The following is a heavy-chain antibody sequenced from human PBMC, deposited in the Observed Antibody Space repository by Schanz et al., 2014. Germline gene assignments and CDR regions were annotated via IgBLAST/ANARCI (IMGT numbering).Heavy chain of an antibody. CDR1: GFTFSSYA. D-gene: IGHD2-2*01. V-gene: IGHV3-23*01. CDR2: INSVGSNT. CDR3: ARESSNDIVLVPGAVFDH. Sequence: EVQLLESGGGLVQPGGSLRLSCAASGFTFSSYAMSWVHQAPGKGLVWVARINSVGSNTDYADSVTGRFTISRDNSKNTVYLQMNSLRPGDTAVYYCARESSNDIVLVPGAVFDHWGQGILVTVSS. J-gene: IGHJ4*02.